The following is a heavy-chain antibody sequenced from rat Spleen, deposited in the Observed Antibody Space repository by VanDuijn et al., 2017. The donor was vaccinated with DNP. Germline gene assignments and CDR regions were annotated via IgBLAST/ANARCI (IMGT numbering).Heavy chain of an antibody. CDR3: VRGSTTVGYGYFDF. D-gene: IGHD1-1*01. V-gene: IGHV5-31*01. CDR2: IPGSGVTT. Sequence: EVRLVESGGDLVQPGRSLKLSCVASGFTFKYFWMAWIRQVPGKGLEWVAAIPGSGVTTYYPESVKGRFTISRNNAEDTLYLQMNSLRSGDTAIYYGVRGSTTVGYGYFDFWGPGTMVAVSS. J-gene: IGHJ1*01. CDR1: GFTFKYFW.